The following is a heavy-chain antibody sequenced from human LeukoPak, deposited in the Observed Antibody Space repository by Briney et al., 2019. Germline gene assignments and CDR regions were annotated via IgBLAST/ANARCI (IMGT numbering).Heavy chain of an antibody. CDR3: ARRTASYYANAFDV. D-gene: IGHD2-2*01. V-gene: IGHV3-23*01. J-gene: IGHJ3*01. CDR2: INGGGDDT. Sequence: PGGSLSLSCAASGFTFKNNAMTWVRQAPGKGLEWVSAINGGGDDTEYADSVRGRFTISRANSKNTLYLQMNSLRPEDTAVYYCARRTASYYANAFDVWGQVKLLTVSS. CDR1: GFTFKNNA.